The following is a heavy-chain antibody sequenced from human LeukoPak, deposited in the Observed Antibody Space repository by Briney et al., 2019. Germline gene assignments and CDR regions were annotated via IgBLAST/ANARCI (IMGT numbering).Heavy chain of an antibody. V-gene: IGHV4-61*05. CDR3: ARTQGYYYYMDV. CDR2: IYYSGST. Sequence: PSDTLSLTCTVSGGSISSNSYHWGYIRQPPGKGLEWIGYIYYSGSTNYSPSLKSRVTISVDTSKNQFSLKLSSVTAADTAVYYCARTQGYYYYMDVWGKGTTVTVSS. CDR1: GGSISSNSYH. J-gene: IGHJ6*03.